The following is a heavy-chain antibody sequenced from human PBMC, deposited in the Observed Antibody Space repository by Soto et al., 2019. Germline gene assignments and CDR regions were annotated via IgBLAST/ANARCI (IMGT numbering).Heavy chain of an antibody. D-gene: IGHD1-1*01. J-gene: IGHJ4*02. CDR1: GFTFSSYA. CDR2: ISGSGGST. V-gene: IGHV3-23*01. Sequence: GGSLRLSCAASGFTFSSYAMSWVRQAPGKGLEWVSAISGSGGSTYYADSVKGRFTISRDNSKNTLYLQMNSLRAEDTAVYYCARVVFAGGEQYNWNKYYLDYWGKETLVTVSS. CDR3: ARVVFAGGEQYNWNKYYLDY.